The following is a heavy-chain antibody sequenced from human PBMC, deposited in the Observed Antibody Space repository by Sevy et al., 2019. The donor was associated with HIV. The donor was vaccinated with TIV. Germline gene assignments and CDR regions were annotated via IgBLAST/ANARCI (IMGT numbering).Heavy chain of an antibody. V-gene: IGHV3-49*03. J-gene: IGHJ4*02. CDR2: IRSLSYGGTT. D-gene: IGHD3-22*01. Sequence: GGSLRLSCVTSGFAFRDYAMSWFRQAPGKGPEWGGFIRSLSYGGTTEYAASVKGRFSISRDDSKSIAYLQMNSLKTEDTAVYYCTRDPVPLYYYDSSGYYYDHWGQGTMVTVSS. CDR3: TRDPVPLYYYDSSGYYYDH. CDR1: GFAFRDYA.